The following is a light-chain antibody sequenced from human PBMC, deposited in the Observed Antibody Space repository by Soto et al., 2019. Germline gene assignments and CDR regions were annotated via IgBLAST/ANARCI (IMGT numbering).Light chain of an antibody. J-gene: IGKJ1*01. Sequence: DIQMTQSPSTLSASVGDRVTITCRASQSISSWLAWYQQKPGKAPKVLIYDASSLESGVPSRFSGSGSGTEFTLTLRNLHPADFATYYRQQWWTFGQGTKVEMK. CDR3: QQWWT. CDR2: DAS. CDR1: QSISSW. V-gene: IGKV1-5*01.